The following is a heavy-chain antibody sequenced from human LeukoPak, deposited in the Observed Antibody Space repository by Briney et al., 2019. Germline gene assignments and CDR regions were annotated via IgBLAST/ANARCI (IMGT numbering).Heavy chain of an antibody. CDR1: GDTFSN. D-gene: IGHD4-17*01. J-gene: IGHJ4*02. V-gene: IGHV1-46*01. CDR3: AREPTTSFYFDY. Sequence: ASVKVSCKASGDTFSNIHWVRQAPGQGLEWMGIVYPSGGSTIYAQKFQGRVTMTRDTSTSTVYMELSSLRSEDTAVYYCAREPTTSFYFDYWGQGTLVTVSS. CDR2: VYPSGGST.